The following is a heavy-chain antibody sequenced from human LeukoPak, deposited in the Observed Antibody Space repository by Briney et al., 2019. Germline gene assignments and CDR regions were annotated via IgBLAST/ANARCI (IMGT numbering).Heavy chain of an antibody. D-gene: IGHD3-16*01. CDR1: GGTFSTYS. J-gene: IGHJ6*02. V-gene: IGHV1-2*04. CDR3: ARAPRWAARGKDYYYGMDV. CDR2: INPNSGGT. Sequence: GASVKVSCKASGGTFSTYSTSWVRQAPGQGLEWMGWINPNSGGTNYAQKFQGWVTMTRDTSISTAYMELSRLRSDDTAVYYCARAPRWAARGKDYYYGMDVWGQGTTVTVSS.